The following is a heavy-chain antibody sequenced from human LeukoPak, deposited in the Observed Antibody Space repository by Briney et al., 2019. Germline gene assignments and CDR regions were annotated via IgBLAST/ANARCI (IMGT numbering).Heavy chain of an antibody. CDR1: GYTFTGYY. CDR3: ARATIAVAGTGHDY. CDR2: INPNSGGT. J-gene: IGHJ4*02. V-gene: IGHV1-2*02. Sequence: ASVKVSCKASGYTFTGYYMHWVRQAPGQGLEWMGWINPNSGGTNYAQKFQGRVTMTRDTSISTAYMELSRLRSDDTAVYYCARATIAVAGTGHDYWGQGTLVTVYS. D-gene: IGHD6-19*01.